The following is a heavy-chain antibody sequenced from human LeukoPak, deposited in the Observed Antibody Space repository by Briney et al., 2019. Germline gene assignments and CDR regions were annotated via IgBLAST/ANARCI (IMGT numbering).Heavy chain of an antibody. J-gene: IGHJ4*02. Sequence: GGSLRLSCAASGFTFSDHYMDWVGQAPGKGLEWVGRIRNKANSYTTEYAASVKGRFTISRDDSKNSLYVQMNSLKTEDTAVYYCARGDTSSWYYFDYWGQGTLVTVSS. D-gene: IGHD6-13*01. CDR2: IRNKANSYTT. CDR1: GFTFSDHY. V-gene: IGHV3-72*01. CDR3: ARGDTSSWYYFDY.